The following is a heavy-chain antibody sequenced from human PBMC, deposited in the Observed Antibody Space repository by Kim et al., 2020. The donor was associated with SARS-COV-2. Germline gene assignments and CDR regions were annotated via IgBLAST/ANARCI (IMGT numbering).Heavy chain of an antibody. D-gene: IGHD3-10*01. J-gene: IGHJ4*02. Sequence: GSLRLSCAASGFTFSSYAMSWVRQAPGKGLEWVSAISGSGGSTYYADSVKGRFTISRDNSKNTLYLQMNSLRAEDTAVYYCANLMWYGSGSYPLYWGQGTLVTVSS. CDR2: ISGSGGST. V-gene: IGHV3-23*01. CDR1: GFTFSSYA. CDR3: ANLMWYGSGSYPLY.